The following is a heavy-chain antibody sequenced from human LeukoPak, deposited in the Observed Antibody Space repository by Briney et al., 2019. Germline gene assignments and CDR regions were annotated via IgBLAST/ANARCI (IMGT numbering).Heavy chain of an antibody. Sequence: GGSLRLSCAASGFTFSDYYMSWIRQAPGKGLEWVSYISSSGSTIYYADSVKGRFTISRDNAKNSLYLQMNSPRAEDTAVYYCARDGYSYGTYYYYGMDVWGQGTTVTVSS. CDR2: ISSSGSTI. V-gene: IGHV3-11*01. D-gene: IGHD5-18*01. J-gene: IGHJ6*02. CDR1: GFTFSDYY. CDR3: ARDGYSYGTYYYYGMDV.